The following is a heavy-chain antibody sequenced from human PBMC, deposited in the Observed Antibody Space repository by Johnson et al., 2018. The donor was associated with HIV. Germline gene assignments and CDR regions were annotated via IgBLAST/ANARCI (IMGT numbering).Heavy chain of an antibody. V-gene: IGHV3-7*01. CDR3: ARGQTAYSGYDVPLDI. CDR1: EFTFSSYA. CDR2: IKQDGSEI. Sequence: VQLVESGGGVVQPGRSLRLSCAASEFTFSSYAFHWVRQAPGKGLEWVANIKQDGSEIYFVDSVKGRFTISRDNANSSLYLQMNSLRVEDTAVYYCARGQTAYSGYDVPLDIWGQGTMVTVSS. D-gene: IGHD5-12*01. J-gene: IGHJ3*02.